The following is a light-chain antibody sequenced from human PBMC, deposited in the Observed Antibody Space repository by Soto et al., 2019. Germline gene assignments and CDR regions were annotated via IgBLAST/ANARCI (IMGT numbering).Light chain of an antibody. V-gene: IGLV4-69*01. CDR2: VNSDGSH. CDR3: QTWGTGIVV. J-gene: IGLJ2*01. Sequence: QSVLTQSPSASASLGASVKLTCTLSSGHSSYTIAWHQQQPEKGPRYLMKVNSDGSHSKGDGIPDRFSGSSSGAERYLTISRLQSEDEADYYCQTWGTGIVVFGGGTKVTVL. CDR1: SGHSSYT.